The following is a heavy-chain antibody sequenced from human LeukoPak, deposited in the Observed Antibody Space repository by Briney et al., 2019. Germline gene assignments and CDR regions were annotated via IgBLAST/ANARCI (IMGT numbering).Heavy chain of an antibody. CDR1: GLTFSRYA. CDR3: ARPGYSSSSLYY. CDR2: IPVSGDPT. V-gene: IGHV3-23*01. D-gene: IGHD6-13*01. J-gene: IGHJ4*02. Sequence: GGSLRLSCAASGLTFSRYAMTWVRQAPGKGLEWVSSIPVSGDPTYYADSVKGRFTISRDNSKNTLYLQMNSLRAEDTAVYYCARPGYSSSSLYYWGQGTLVTVSS.